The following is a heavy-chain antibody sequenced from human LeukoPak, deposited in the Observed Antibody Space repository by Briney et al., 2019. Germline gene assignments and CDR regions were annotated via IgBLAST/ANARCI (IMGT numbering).Heavy chain of an antibody. V-gene: IGHV3-20*04. J-gene: IGHJ6*03. Sequence: GGSLRLSCAASGLTFDDYGMSWVRQAPGKGLEWVSGISWNGGYTHYADSVKGRFTISRDNAKNSLYLQMNSLRAEDTALYYCARDLMMEGRYFNYYMDVWGEGTTVTVSS. CDR1: GLTFDDYG. CDR2: ISWNGGYT. D-gene: IGHD2-8*01. CDR3: ARDLMMEGRYFNYYMDV.